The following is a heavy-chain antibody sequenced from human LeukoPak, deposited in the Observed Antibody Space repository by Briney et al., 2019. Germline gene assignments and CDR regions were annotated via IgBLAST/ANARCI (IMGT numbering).Heavy chain of an antibody. J-gene: IGHJ5*02. CDR1: VDTFTSFD. CDR2: MNPNSGNT. Sequence: ASVKVSCKAFVDTFTSFDINWVRQAPGQGLEWMGWMNPNSGNTGYAQKFQGRVTMTRNTSISTAYMELSSLRSEDTAVYYCAREHDYSNFGLLYNWFDPWGQGALVTVSS. CDR3: AREHDYSNFGLLYNWFDP. V-gene: IGHV1-8*01. D-gene: IGHD4-11*01.